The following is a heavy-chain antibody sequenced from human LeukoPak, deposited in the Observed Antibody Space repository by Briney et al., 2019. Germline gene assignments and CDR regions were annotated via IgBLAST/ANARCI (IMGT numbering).Heavy chain of an antibody. CDR2: IRSKAYGGTT. CDR3: TRGGPTVTKGNFYYYYYMDV. V-gene: IGHV3-49*04. Sequence: GGSLRLSCTASGFTLGDYAMSWVRQAPGKGLEWVGFIRSKAYGGTTEYAASVKGRFTISRDDSKSIAYLQMNSLKTEDTAVYYCTRGGPTVTKGNFYYYYYMDVWGKGTTVTVSS. CDR1: GFTLGDYA. D-gene: IGHD4-17*01. J-gene: IGHJ6*03.